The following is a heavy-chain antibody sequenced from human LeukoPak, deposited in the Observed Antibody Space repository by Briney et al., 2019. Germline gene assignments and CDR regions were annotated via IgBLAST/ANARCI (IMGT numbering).Heavy chain of an antibody. CDR1: GGSSSDYY. CDR3: ASHYSSGSYRYTGSFDS. CDR2: INHSGTT. Sequence: SETLSLTPAVYGGSSSDYYWSWIRQPPGKGLEWIGEINHSGTTNYSPSLKSRVSISVDTSKNQFSLKLNSVTAADAAMYYCASHYSSGSYRYTGSFDSWGQGMLVNVSS. V-gene: IGHV4-34*01. D-gene: IGHD3-16*02. J-gene: IGHJ4*02.